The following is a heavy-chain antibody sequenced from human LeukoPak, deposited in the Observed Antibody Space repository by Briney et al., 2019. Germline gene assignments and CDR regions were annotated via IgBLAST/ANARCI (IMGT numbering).Heavy chain of an antibody. CDR3: ARDWQLDY. CDR2: ISYDGSNQ. V-gene: IGHV3-30-3*01. Sequence: GRSLGLSCAASGFTFSSYALYWVRQAPGKGLEGVAVISYDGSNQYYIDSVKGRFTISRDNSKSTLFLQMNSLRAEDTAVYYCARDWQLDYWGQGTLVTVSS. CDR1: GFTFSSYA. J-gene: IGHJ4*02.